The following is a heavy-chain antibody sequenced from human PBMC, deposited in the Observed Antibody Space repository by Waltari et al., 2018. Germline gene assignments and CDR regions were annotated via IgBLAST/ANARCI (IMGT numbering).Heavy chain of an antibody. CDR1: GDTISGYY. D-gene: IGHD5-12*01. V-gene: IGHV4-34*01. Sequence: QVQLQQLGAGLLRPSETLSLSCGVQGDTISGYYWSWIRQAPGKGLQWIGQVHHSGTTNYNPSLKNRLNISGDRSKNQIYLRLTSVTAADTGVYYCARGGGFSGHDSHYFDFWGQGDLVTVSS. CDR2: VHHSGTT. CDR3: ARGGGFSGHDSHYFDF. J-gene: IGHJ4*02.